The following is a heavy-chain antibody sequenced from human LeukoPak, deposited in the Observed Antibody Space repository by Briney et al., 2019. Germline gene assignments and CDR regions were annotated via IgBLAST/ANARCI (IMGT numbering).Heavy chain of an antibody. CDR1: GFTFSSYG. V-gene: IGHV3-30*02. Sequence: GGSLRLSCAASGFTFSSYGMYWVRQAPGKGLEWVAFIRYDGSNKYYADSVKGRFTISRDNSKNTLYLQMNSLRAEDTAVYYCAKDGVAAAALVRPDFDYWGQGTLVTVSS. CDR3: AKDGVAAAALVRPDFDY. CDR2: IRYDGSNK. J-gene: IGHJ4*02. D-gene: IGHD6-13*01.